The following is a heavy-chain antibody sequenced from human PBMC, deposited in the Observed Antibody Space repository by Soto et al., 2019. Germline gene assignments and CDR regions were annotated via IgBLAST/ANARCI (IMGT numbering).Heavy chain of an antibody. V-gene: IGHV3-33*01. Sequence: GSLRLSCAASGFTFSSYGMHWVRQAPGKGLEWVAVIWYDGSNKYYADSVKGRFTISRDNSKNTLYLQMNSLRAEDTAVYYCARGLGSSSYYYYYGMDVWGQGTTVTVSS. CDR3: ARGLGSSSYYYYYGMDV. CDR1: GFTFSSYG. D-gene: IGHD6-6*01. J-gene: IGHJ6*02. CDR2: IWYDGSNK.